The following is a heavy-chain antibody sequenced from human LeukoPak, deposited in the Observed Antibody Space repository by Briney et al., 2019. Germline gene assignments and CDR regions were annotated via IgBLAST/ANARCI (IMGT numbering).Heavy chain of an antibody. CDR2: IYYSGST. Sequence: SETLSLTCTVSGGSISSYYWNWIRQPPGKGLEWIGYIYYSGSTNYNPSLKSRVTISVDTSKNQFSLKLSSVTAADTAVYYCARGRGYYGSEPYNWFDPWGQGTLVTVSS. CDR1: GGSISSYY. J-gene: IGHJ5*02. CDR3: ARGRGYYGSEPYNWFDP. V-gene: IGHV4-59*01. D-gene: IGHD3-10*01.